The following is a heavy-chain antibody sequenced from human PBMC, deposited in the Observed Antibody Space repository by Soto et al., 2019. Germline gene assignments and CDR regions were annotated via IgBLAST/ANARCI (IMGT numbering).Heavy chain of an antibody. Sequence: QVQLVQSGAEVKNPGASVKVSCQASGYIFMSYGLSWVRQAPGQGLEWMGWISAYNGNTVYAQKLQGRVTMTTDTSTRTAYMELRSLRSDDTAVYYCARDVGRGLDPWGQGTLVIVSS. CDR1: GYIFMSYG. V-gene: IGHV1-18*01. J-gene: IGHJ5*02. CDR3: ARDVGRGLDP. D-gene: IGHD2-15*01. CDR2: ISAYNGNT.